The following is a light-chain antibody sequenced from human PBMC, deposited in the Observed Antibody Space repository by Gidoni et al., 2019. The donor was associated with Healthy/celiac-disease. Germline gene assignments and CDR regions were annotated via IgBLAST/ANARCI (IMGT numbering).Light chain of an antibody. CDR3: QSYDSSPRWV. CDR1: SGSIASND. Sequence: FMLTQPHSVAQSPAQTVTISCTRSSGSIASNDVQWYPQRPGRAPTTVIYEDNQRPSGVPDRFSGSIDSSSNSASLTISGLKTEDEADYYCQSYDSSPRWVFGGGTKLTVL. V-gene: IGLV6-57*04. J-gene: IGLJ3*02. CDR2: EDN.